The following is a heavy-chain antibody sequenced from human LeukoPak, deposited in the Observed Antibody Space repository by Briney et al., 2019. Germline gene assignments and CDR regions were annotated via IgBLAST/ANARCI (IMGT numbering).Heavy chain of an antibody. Sequence: GGSLRLSCAASGFTVSSDYMSWVRQAPGKGLEWVSAIRGSDGRTYYADFLKGRFTISRDNSKNTLYLEMNSLRAEDTAVYYCAKENYDSSGFDFDYWGQGTLVTVSS. J-gene: IGHJ4*02. CDR2: IRGSDGRT. V-gene: IGHV3-23*01. CDR3: AKENYDSSGFDFDY. D-gene: IGHD3-22*01. CDR1: GFTVSSDY.